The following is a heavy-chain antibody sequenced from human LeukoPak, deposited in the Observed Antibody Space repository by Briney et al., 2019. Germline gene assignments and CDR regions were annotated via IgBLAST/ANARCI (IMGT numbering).Heavy chain of an antibody. D-gene: IGHD2-2*01. J-gene: IGHJ4*02. CDR2: ISSSSSYI. CDR1: GFTFDDYG. CDR3: ARGALGSSSTSCGY. V-gene: IGHV3-21*01. Sequence: GGSLRLSCAASGFTFDDYGMSWVRQAPGKGLEWVSSISSSSSYIYYADSVKGRFTISRDNAKNSLYLQMNSLRAEDTAVYYCARGALGSSSTSCGYWGQGTLVTVSS.